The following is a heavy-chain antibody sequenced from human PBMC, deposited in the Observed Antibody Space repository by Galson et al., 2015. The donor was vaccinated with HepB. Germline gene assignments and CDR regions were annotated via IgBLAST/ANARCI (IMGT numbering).Heavy chain of an antibody. CDR3: ASAPEGGATTGASFDY. Sequence: SLRLSCAASGFTFSSYAMHWVRQAPGKGLEWVAVISYDGSNKYYADSVKGRFTISRDNSKNTLYLQMNSLRAEDTAVYYCASAPEGGATTGASFDYWGQGTLVTVSS. CDR2: ISYDGSNK. V-gene: IGHV3-30-3*01. D-gene: IGHD1-26*01. CDR1: GFTFSSYA. J-gene: IGHJ4*02.